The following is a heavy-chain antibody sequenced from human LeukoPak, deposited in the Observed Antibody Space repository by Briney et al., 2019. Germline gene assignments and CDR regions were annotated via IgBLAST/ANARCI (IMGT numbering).Heavy chain of an antibody. Sequence: PSETLSLTCTVSGGSISSYYWSWIRQPPGKGLEWRGYIYYSGSTNYNPSLKSRVTISVDTSKNQFSLKLSSVTAADTAVYYCASEYYYDSSGTGDAFDIWGQGTMVTVSS. CDR2: IYYSGST. D-gene: IGHD3-22*01. V-gene: IGHV4-59*01. J-gene: IGHJ3*02. CDR1: GGSISSYY. CDR3: ASEYYYDSSGTGDAFDI.